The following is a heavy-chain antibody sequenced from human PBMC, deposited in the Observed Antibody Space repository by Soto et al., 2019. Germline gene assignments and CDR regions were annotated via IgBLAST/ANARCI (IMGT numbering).Heavy chain of an antibody. CDR1: GFSLTTRPMG. D-gene: IGHD1-1*01. J-gene: IGHJ4*02. Sequence: QITLKESGPTLVEPTETLTLTCSFSGFSLTTRPMGVAWMRQPPGKALEWLAVIYWDDDKRYNPSLRSRLTITKDTSQTQLVLSMTYMEPPDTATYYCAHRLGGFSWNDGYLDYWGQGTRVTVSS. CDR2: IYWDDDK. V-gene: IGHV2-5*02. CDR3: AHRLGGFSWNDGYLDY.